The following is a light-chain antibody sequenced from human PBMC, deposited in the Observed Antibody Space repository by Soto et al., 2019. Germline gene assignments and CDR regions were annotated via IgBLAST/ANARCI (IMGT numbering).Light chain of an antibody. Sequence: QSVLTQPASVSGSPGQSITISCTGTSSDVGGYTYVSWYQQRPGKAPELMIFEVSNRPSGVSNRFSGSKSGNTASLTIPGLQAEDEADYYCSSYTSSSTLNVFGTGTKVTVL. J-gene: IGLJ1*01. CDR1: SSDVGGYTY. CDR2: EVS. V-gene: IGLV2-14*01. CDR3: SSYTSSSTLNV.